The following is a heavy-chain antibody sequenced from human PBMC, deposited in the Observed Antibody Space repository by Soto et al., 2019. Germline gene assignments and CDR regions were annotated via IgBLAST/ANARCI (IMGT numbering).Heavy chain of an antibody. CDR3: AREALHYYNGMDV. Sequence: ASVKVSCKASGYTFTSFHMHWVRQAPGQGLEWLGVINPTTNRATYSQNFQGRVTMTRDTSTSTVYMELNSLRPEDTAVYFCAREALHYYNGMDVWGQGTPVTVSS. CDR2: INPTTNRA. V-gene: IGHV1-46*01. J-gene: IGHJ6*02. CDR1: GYTFTSFH.